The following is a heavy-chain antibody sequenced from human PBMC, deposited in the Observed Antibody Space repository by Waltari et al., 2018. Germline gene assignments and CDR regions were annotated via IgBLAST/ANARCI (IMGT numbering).Heavy chain of an antibody. D-gene: IGHD1-26*01. J-gene: IGHJ4*02. CDR2: ISGSGGST. Sequence: EVQLVESGGGLVQPGGSLRLSCAASGFTFSSYAMSWVRQAPGKGLEWVSAISGSGGSTYYADSVKGRFTISRDNSKNTLYLQMNSLKTEDTAVYYCTSDSGSYSYDYWGQGTLVTVSS. V-gene: IGHV3-23*04. CDR3: TSDSGSYSYDY. CDR1: GFTFSSYA.